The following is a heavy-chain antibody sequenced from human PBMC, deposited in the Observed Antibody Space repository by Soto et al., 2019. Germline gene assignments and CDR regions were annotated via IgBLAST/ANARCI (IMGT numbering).Heavy chain of an antibody. CDR3: ASDLSGRADV. CDR1: GFTFSSYW. J-gene: IGHJ6*02. D-gene: IGHD3-10*01. CDR2: MNEDGGTT. V-gene: IGHV3-74*01. Sequence: GGSLRLSCAASGFTFSSYWMHWVRQAPGKGLVWVSRMNEDGGTTDYADSVKGRFTISRDNAKNTLYLQMNSLRVEDTAVYYCASDLSGRADVWGQGTAVTVSS.